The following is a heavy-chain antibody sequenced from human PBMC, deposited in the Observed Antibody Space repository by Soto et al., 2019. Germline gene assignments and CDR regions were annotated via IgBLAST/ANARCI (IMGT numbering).Heavy chain of an antibody. V-gene: IGHV3-23*01. CDR3: FRENYFSYHGMDV. J-gene: IGHJ6*02. D-gene: IGHD1-26*01. CDR1: GFTFSSYA. Sequence: PGGSLRLSCAASGFTFSSYAMSCVRQAPGKGLEWVSAISGSGGSTYYADSVKGRFTISRDNSKNTLYLQMNSLRAEDTAVYYCFRENYFSYHGMDVWGQGTTVTVSS. CDR2: ISGSGGST.